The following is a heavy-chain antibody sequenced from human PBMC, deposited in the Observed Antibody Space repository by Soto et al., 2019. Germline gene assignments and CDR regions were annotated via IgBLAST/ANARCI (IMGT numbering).Heavy chain of an antibody. J-gene: IGHJ6*02. CDR3: ARAGVDIAVTHYYYALDV. D-gene: IGHD2-15*01. CDR1: GFSVSLNY. CDR2: IYSGGTT. Sequence: EVQLVESGGALVQPGGSLRLSCAASGFSVSLNYIAWVRQAPGKGLEGVSVIYSGGTTFSADSVKGRFTISRDSSRKTLLLQMDSLRADDTAVYYCARAGVDIAVTHYYYALDVWGQGTTVAVYS. V-gene: IGHV3-66*01.